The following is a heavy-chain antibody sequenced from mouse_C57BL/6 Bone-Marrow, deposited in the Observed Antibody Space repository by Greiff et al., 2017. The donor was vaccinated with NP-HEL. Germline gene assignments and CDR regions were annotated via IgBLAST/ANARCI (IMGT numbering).Heavy chain of an antibody. CDR3: AREEGWLLRRAWFAY. Sequence: QVQLQQSGAELVRPGASVKLSCKASGYTFTSYGISWVKQRTGQGLEWIGEIYPRSGNTYYNEKFKGKATLTADKSSSTAYMELRSLTSEDSAVYFCAREEGWLLRRAWFAYWGQGTLVTVSA. CDR1: GYTFTSYG. V-gene: IGHV1-81*01. CDR2: IYPRSGNT. D-gene: IGHD2-3*01. J-gene: IGHJ3*01.